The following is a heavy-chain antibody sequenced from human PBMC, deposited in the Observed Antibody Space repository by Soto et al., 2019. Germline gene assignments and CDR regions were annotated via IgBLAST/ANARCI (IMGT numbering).Heavy chain of an antibody. CDR1: GFTFSSYS. D-gene: IGHD3-10*01. Sequence: EVQLVESGGGLVQPGGSLRLSCAASGFTFSSYSMNWVRQAPGKGLEWISYISTSSSTIYYADSVKGRFTISRDNASNSLYLQMNSLRAEDTALYYCARSPAITMVRGVDWFDPWGQGTLVTVSS. V-gene: IGHV3-48*01. J-gene: IGHJ5*02. CDR2: ISTSSSTI. CDR3: ARSPAITMVRGVDWFDP.